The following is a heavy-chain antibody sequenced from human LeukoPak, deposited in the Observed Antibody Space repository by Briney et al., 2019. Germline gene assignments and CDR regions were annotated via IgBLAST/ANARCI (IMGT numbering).Heavy chain of an antibody. CDR2: IYHTGST. CDR3: ARAGWIITSGIDY. CDR1: GYSISRGDY. Sequence: ASETLSLTCSVSGYSISRGDYLGWIRQPPGKGLEWIGTIYHTGSTYYTPSLGSRVTISVDTSKNEFSLNLNSVTAADTAVYYCARAGWIITSGIDYWGQGALVTVSS. V-gene: IGHV4-38-2*02. J-gene: IGHJ4*02. D-gene: IGHD3-10*01.